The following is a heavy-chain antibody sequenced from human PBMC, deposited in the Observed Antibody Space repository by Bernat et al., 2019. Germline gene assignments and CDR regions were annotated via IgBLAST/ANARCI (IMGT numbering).Heavy chain of an antibody. CDR2: ISSSSSYI. V-gene: IGHV3-21*01. D-gene: IGHD6-19*01. CDR3: ASIAVAGIDY. CDR1: GFTFSSYS. J-gene: IGHJ4*02. Sequence: EVQLVESGGGLVKPGGSLRLSCAASGFTFSSYSMNWVRQAPGKGLEWVSSISSSSSYIYYADSVKGRFTISRDNSKNTLYLQMNSLRAEDTAVYYCASIAVAGIDYWGQGTLVTVSS.